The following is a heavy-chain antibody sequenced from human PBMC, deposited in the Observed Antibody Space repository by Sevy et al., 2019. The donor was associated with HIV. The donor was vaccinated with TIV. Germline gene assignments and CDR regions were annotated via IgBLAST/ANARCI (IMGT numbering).Heavy chain of an antibody. V-gene: IGHV3-7*01. CDR2: IKQDESEK. D-gene: IGHD3-3*01. J-gene: IGHJ4*02. Sequence: GGSLRLSCAASGFTFTDYWMSWVRQTPGKGLEWVATIKQDESEKYYVDSVKGRFAISRDNGKNSVSLQMNGLRVEDTALYYCAREVGGFNWRPYYFDSWVQGTLVTVSS. CDR3: AREVGGFNWRPYYFDS. CDR1: GFTFTDYW.